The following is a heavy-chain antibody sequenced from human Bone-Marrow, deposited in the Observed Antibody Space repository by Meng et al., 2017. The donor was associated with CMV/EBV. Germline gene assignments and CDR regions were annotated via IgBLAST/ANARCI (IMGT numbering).Heavy chain of an antibody. V-gene: IGHV3-30*04. D-gene: IGHD2-2*02. CDR2: ISYDGSNK. Sequence: GESLKISCAASGFTFSSYAMHWVRQAPGKGLEWVAVISYDGSNKYYADSVKGRFTISRDNSKNTLYLQMNSPIADDSAVDYCARVTPSSIDILVVPAAISFYSFDSWGQGTMVTVSS. CDR3: ARVTPSSIDILVVPAAISFYSFDS. J-gene: IGHJ3*02. CDR1: GFTFSSYA.